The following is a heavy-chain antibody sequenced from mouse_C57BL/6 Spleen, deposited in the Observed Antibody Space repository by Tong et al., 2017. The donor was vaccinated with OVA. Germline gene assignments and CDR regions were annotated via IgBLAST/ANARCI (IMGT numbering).Heavy chain of an antibody. CDR3: ARKRNDPEYFDV. Sequence: VQLQESGPGLVAPSQSLSITCTVSGFSLTSYGVHWVRQSPGKGLEWLGVIWNGGSTDYNADFISRLSISKDNSKSQVFFKMNSLQADDKAIYYCARKRNDPEYFDVWGTGTTVTVSS. CDR2: IWNGGST. J-gene: IGHJ1*03. CDR1: GFSLTSYG. D-gene: IGHD2-14*01. V-gene: IGHV2-2*01.